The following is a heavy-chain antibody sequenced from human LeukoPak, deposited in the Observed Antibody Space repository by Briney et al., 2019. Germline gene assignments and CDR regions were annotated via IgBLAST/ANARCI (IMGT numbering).Heavy chain of an antibody. J-gene: IGHJ4*02. Sequence: SGGSLRLSCAASGFSFSTYEMHWVRQAPGKGLEWVSDISSSGSTVYYADSVKGRFTTSRDNANNYLYLQMHSLRAEDTAVYYCSLLAVASPQDYWGQGTWSPSP. D-gene: IGHD6-19*01. CDR1: GFSFSTYE. CDR3: SLLAVASPQDY. V-gene: IGHV3-48*03. CDR2: ISSSGSTV.